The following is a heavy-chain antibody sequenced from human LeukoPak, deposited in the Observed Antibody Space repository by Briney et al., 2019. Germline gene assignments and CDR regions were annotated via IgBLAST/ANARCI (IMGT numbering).Heavy chain of an antibody. V-gene: IGHV4-59*11. CDR1: GGSTSGHY. Sequence: PSETLSLTCTVSGGSTSGHYWSWVRQPPAKTLEFIAYIHDTGGTYYNPSLKSRVTISVDTSKNQFSLKLTSVTAADTAVYYCARAYYYGSGTFDIWGQGTMVTVSS. D-gene: IGHD3-10*01. J-gene: IGHJ3*02. CDR2: IHDTGGT. CDR3: ARAYYYGSGTFDI.